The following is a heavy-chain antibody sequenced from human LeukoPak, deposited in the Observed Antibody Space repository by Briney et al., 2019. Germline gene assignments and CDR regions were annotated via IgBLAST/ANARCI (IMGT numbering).Heavy chain of an antibody. Sequence: ASVKVSCKAPGYTFTSYAMHWVRQAPGQRLEWMGWINAGNGNTKYSQKFQGRVTITRDTSASTAYMELSSLRSEDTAVYYCARREWLVRRLDYWGQGTLVTVSS. CDR3: ARREWLVRRLDY. CDR2: INAGNGNT. D-gene: IGHD6-19*01. CDR1: GYTFTSYA. J-gene: IGHJ4*02. V-gene: IGHV1-3*01.